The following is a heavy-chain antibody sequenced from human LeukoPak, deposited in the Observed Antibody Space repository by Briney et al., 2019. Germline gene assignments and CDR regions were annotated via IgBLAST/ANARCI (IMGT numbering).Heavy chain of an antibody. D-gene: IGHD2-2*01. CDR2: IYHSGST. CDR1: GGSISSGGYS. V-gene: IGHV4-30-2*01. J-gene: IGHJ4*02. Sequence: SETLSLTCAVSGGSISSGGYSWGWIRQPPGKGLEWIGYIYHSGSTYYNPSLKSRVTISVDRSKNQFSLKLSSVTAADTAVYYCARAAVPAAGFDYWGQGTLVTVSS. CDR3: ARAAVPAAGFDY.